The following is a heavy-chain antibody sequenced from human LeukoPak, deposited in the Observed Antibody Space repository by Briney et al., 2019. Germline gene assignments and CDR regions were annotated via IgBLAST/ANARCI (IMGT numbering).Heavy chain of an antibody. CDR2: ISGSGGST. CDR3: AKVRVSIAVALKPDFDY. J-gene: IGHJ4*02. D-gene: IGHD6-19*01. V-gene: IGHV3-23*01. Sequence: GGSLRLSCAASGFTFSSYAMSWVRQAPGKGLEWVSAISGSGGSTYYADSVKGRFTISRDNSKNTLYLQMNSLRAEDTAVYYCAKVRVSIAVALKPDFDYWGQGTLVTVSS. CDR1: GFTFSSYA.